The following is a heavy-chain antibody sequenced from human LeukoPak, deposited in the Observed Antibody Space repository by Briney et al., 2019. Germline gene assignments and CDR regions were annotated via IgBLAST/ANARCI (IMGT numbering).Heavy chain of an antibody. V-gene: IGHV1-2*06. CDR2: INPSSDDT. CDR1: GYTFTGYY. J-gene: IGHJ4*02. D-gene: IGHD1-26*01. CDR3: ATTSGYFYY. Sequence: GASVKVSCKASGYTFTGYYMHWVRQAPGQGLEWMGRINPSSDDTNYAQNFQGRVTMTRDTSISTAYMELSRLRSDDTAVYYCATTSGYFYYWGQGTLVTVSS.